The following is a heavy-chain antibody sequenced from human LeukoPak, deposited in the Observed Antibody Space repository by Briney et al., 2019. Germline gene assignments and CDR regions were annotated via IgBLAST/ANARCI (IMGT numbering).Heavy chain of an antibody. J-gene: IGHJ4*02. V-gene: IGHV1-2*02. D-gene: IGHD3-22*01. CDR3: ARAPSMGYYDSSGYNWNFDY. CDR2: INPNSGGT. CDR1: GYTFTGHY. Sequence: GASVKVSCKASGYTFTGHYMHWVRQAPGQGLEWMGWINPNSGGTNYAQKFQGRVTMTRDTSISTAYMELSRLRSDDTAVYYCARAPSMGYYDSSGYNWNFDYWGQGTLVTVSS.